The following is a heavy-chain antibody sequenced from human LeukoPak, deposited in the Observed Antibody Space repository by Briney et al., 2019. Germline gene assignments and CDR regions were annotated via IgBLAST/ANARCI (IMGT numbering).Heavy chain of an antibody. CDR1: GFTFSGYW. J-gene: IGHJ4*02. Sequence: PGGSLRLSCAASGFTFSGYWMTWVRQAPGKGLEWVANIQQDGSEKNYADSVKGRFTISRDNAKNSLYLQMNSLRAEDTAVYYCAQLRSFDYWGQGTLVTVSS. V-gene: IGHV3-7*01. CDR2: IQQDGSEK. D-gene: IGHD5-24*01. CDR3: AQLRSFDY.